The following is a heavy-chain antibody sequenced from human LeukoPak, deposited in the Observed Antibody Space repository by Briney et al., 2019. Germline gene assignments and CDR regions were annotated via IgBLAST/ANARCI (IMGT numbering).Heavy chain of an antibody. CDR2: INHSGST. CDR3: ARVGSLDYYGSGSYYPD. D-gene: IGHD3-10*01. V-gene: IGHV4-39*07. CDR1: GGSISSSSYY. Sequence: KPSETLSLTCTVSGGSISSSSYYWGWIRQPPGKGLEWIGEINHSGSTNYNPSLKSRVTISVDTSKNQFSLKLSSVTAADTAVYYCARVGSLDYYGSGSYYPDWGQGTLVTVSS. J-gene: IGHJ4*02.